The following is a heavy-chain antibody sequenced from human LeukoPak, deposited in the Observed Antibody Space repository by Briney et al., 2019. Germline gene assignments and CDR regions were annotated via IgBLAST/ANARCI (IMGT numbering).Heavy chain of an antibody. J-gene: IGHJ4*02. CDR1: GFTVSSNY. V-gene: IGHV3-53*04. CDR2: IFSGGTT. CDR3: ARGVLGYSYGFDY. Sequence: GGSLRLSCAASGFTVSSNYMSWVRQAPGKGLEWVSVIFSGGTTYYADSVKGRFTIPRHNSENTLYLQMNSLRGEDTAVYYCARGVLGYSYGFDYWGQGTLVTVSS. D-gene: IGHD5-18*01.